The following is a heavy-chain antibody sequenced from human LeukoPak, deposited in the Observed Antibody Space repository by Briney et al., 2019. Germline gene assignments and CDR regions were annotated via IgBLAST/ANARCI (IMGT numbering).Heavy chain of an antibody. D-gene: IGHD4-23*01. CDR2: MNPNSGNT. V-gene: IGHV1-8*01. Sequence: ASVKVSCKASGYTFTSYDINWVRQATGQGLEWMGWMNPNSGNTGYAQKFQGRVTMTEDTSTDTAYMELSSLRSEDTAVYYCATTPGHYGGNSGLWDAFDIWGQGTMVTVSS. J-gene: IGHJ3*02. CDR1: GYTFTSYD. CDR3: ATTPGHYGGNSGLWDAFDI.